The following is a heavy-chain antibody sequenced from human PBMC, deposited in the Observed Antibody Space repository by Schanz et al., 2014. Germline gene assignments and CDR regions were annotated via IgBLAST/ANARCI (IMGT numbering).Heavy chain of an antibody. V-gene: IGHV3-11*04. Sequence: QVQLVESGGGLVKPGGSLRLSCAASGFTFRDYYMSWIRQAPGKGLEWVSALSGSGGSTYYADSVKGRFTISRDNSRNTLYLQMNSLRTEDTAVYYCASPSGYSDYGTYFDVWGQGTLVTVSS. D-gene: IGHD5-12*01. CDR2: LSGSGGST. CDR3: ASPSGYSDYGTYFDV. CDR1: GFTFRDYY. J-gene: IGHJ4*02.